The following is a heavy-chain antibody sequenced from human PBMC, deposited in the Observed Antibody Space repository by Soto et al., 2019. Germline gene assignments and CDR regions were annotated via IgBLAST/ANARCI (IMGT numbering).Heavy chain of an antibody. CDR1: GGSISSYY. D-gene: IGHD3-10*01. V-gene: IGHV4-59*08. Sequence: QVQLQESGPGLVKPSETLSLSCTVSGGSISSYYWSWFRQSPGKRMEWIGYVHHSWGSSYNPSLQSQVAISVDTSKSQFSLKVTSVTATDTAVYYCARQGFGPLHGLVDVWGQGTTVTVSS. J-gene: IGHJ6*02. CDR3: ARQGFGPLHGLVDV. CDR2: VHHSWGS.